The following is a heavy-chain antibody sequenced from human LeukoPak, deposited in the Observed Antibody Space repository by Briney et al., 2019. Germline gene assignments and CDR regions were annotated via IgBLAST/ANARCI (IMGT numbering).Heavy chain of an antibody. J-gene: IGHJ5*02. CDR3: ARDAGGGSDPDWFDP. V-gene: IGHV4-59*01. CDR1: GGPISSYY. D-gene: IGHD2-15*01. CDR2: IYYSGST. Sequence: SETLSLTCTVSGGPISSYYWSWIRQPPGKGLEWIGYIYYSGSTNYNPSLKSRVTISVDTSKNQFSLKLSSVTAADTAVYYCARDAGGGSDPDWFDPWGQGTLVTVSS.